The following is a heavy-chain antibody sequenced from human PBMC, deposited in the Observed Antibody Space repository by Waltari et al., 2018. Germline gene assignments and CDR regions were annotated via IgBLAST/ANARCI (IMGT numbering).Heavy chain of an antibody. CDR2: IGPDGSDK. CDR1: GFTISRFW. V-gene: IGHV3-7*01. J-gene: IGHJ4*02. Sequence: EAQLVQSGGGLVQPGGSLTLSCASSGFTISRFWMTWIRQAPGQGLQWVAHIGPDGSDKYYVDSVKGRFTISRDNAENSLLLQMSSLRVEDTALYYCVGWNDPINSWGQGTLVAVSS. CDR3: VGWNDPINS. D-gene: IGHD1-1*01.